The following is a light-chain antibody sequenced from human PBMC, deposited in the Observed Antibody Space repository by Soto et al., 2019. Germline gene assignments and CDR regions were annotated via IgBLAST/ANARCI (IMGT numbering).Light chain of an antibody. CDR2: YDS. J-gene: IGLJ1*01. V-gene: IGLV3-21*04. Sequence: SYELTQTPSVSGAPGKTATITGGGNNIGRKSVHGYQQRPGQAPVVVSYYDSDRPSGIPERFSGSNSVNTATLTISRVEAGDEADYYCQVWDSSEGVFGTGTKLTVL. CDR3: QVWDSSEGV. CDR1: NIGRKS.